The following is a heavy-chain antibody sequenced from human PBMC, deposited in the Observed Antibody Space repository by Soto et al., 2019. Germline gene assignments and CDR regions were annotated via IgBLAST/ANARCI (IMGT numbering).Heavy chain of an antibody. V-gene: IGHV1-46*01. J-gene: IGHJ4*02. CDR1: GYTFLDFY. CDR2: INPSGGGT. D-gene: IGHD3-3*02. Sequence: QVQLVQSGTEVQKPGASVKVSCKASGYTFLDFYIHWVRQAPGQGLEWMGFINPSGGGTTYAQQFQGRLTMTRDTSTSTVHMELINLRSEDTAIYYCARDKPFSAGYWGQGTLVT. CDR3: ARDKPFSAGY.